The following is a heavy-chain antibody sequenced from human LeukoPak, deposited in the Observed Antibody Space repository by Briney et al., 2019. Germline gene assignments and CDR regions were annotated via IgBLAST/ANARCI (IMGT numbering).Heavy chain of an antibody. D-gene: IGHD2-2*01. CDR1: GFTFSSYG. V-gene: IGHV3-33*01. Sequence: GGSLRLSCAASGFTFSSYGMHWVRRAPGKGLEWVAVIWYDGSNKYYADSVKGRFTISRDNSKNTLYLQMNSLRAEDTAVYYCAREGLYCSSTSCYIDYWGQGTLVTVSS. CDR2: IWYDGSNK. CDR3: AREGLYCSSTSCYIDY. J-gene: IGHJ4*02.